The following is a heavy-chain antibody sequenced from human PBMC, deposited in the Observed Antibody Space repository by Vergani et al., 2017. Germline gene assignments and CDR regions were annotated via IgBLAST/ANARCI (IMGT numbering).Heavy chain of an antibody. CDR2: IQFDGSNQ. J-gene: IGHJ4*02. Sequence: QVQLVESGGGVVQRGGSLRLSCATSGFTLSNYDMQWIRQGPGKGLEFVAFIQFDGSNQYYADSVKGRFTLSRDFSKNTLYLQMNSLRTDDTATYYCAEHFWDWCFVYWGQEAQVIVSS. CDR1: GFTLSNYD. D-gene: IGHD1-26*01. CDR3: AEHFWDWCFVY. V-gene: IGHV3-30*02.